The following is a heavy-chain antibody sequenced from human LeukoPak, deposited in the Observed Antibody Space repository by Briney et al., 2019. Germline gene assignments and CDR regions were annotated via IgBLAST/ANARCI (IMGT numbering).Heavy chain of an antibody. CDR2: IWYDGSNK. V-gene: IGHV3-30*02. J-gene: IGHJ6*02. Sequence: PGGSLRLSCAASGFTFSSYGMHWVRQAPGKGLEWVAVIWYDGSNKYYADSVKGRFTISRDNSKNTLYLQMNSLRAEDTAVYYCAKDGDSSSWGTTYYYYGMDVWGQGTTVTVSS. CDR1: GFTFSSYG. CDR3: AKDGDSSSWGTTYYYYGMDV. D-gene: IGHD6-13*01.